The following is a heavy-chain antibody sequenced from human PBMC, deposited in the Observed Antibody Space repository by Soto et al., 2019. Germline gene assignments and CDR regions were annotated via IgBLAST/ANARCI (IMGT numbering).Heavy chain of an antibody. V-gene: IGHV1-46*01. CDR3: ASPPIVATIVNYYYGMDV. D-gene: IGHD5-12*01. CDR2: INPSGGST. Sequence: ASVKVSCKASGYTFTSYYMHWVRQAPGQGLEWMGIINPSGGSTSYAQKFQGRVTMTRDTSTSTVYMELSSLRSEDTAVFYCASPPIVATIVNYYYGMDVWGQGTTVTVSS. J-gene: IGHJ6*02. CDR1: GYTFTSYY.